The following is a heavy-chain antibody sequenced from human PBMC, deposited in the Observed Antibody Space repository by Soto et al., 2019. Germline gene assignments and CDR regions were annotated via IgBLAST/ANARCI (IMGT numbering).Heavy chain of an antibody. J-gene: IGHJ4*02. V-gene: IGHV4-59*01. CDR1: GGSISSYY. CDR3: ARVRYDYVWGSLVNFDY. CDR2: IYYSGST. D-gene: IGHD3-16*01. Sequence: SETLSLTCTVSGGSISSYYWSWIRQPPGKGLEWIGYIYYSGSTNYNPSLKSRVTISVDTSKNQFSLKLSSVTAADTAVYYCARVRYDYVWGSLVNFDYWGQGTLVTVSS.